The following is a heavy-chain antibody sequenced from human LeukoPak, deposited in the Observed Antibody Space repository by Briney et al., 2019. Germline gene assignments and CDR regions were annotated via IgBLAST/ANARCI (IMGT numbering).Heavy chain of an antibody. CDR3: ARAPVLGMWGDDLFQH. D-gene: IGHD3-16*01. J-gene: IGHJ1*01. Sequence: GGSLRLSCASSGFTFSSYWMSWVRQAPGKGLEGVANIRRDGSEKYYVDSVKGRFTISRDNSKNSLYLQMNSLRAEDTAVYYCARAPVLGMWGDDLFQHWGQGTLVTVSS. CDR2: IRRDGSEK. V-gene: IGHV3-7*01. CDR1: GFTFSSYW.